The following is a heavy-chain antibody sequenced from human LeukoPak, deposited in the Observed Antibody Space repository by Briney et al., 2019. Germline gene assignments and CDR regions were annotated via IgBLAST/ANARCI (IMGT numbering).Heavy chain of an antibody. Sequence: SVKVSCKASGGTFSSYAISWVRQAPGQGLEWMGGIIPIFGTANYAQKFQGRVTITTDESTSTAYMELSSLRSEDTAVYYCARVNLDRDSSGFAFDYWGQGTMVTVSS. J-gene: IGHJ4*02. CDR1: GGTFSSYA. D-gene: IGHD3-22*01. V-gene: IGHV1-69*05. CDR3: ARVNLDRDSSGFAFDY. CDR2: IIPIFGTA.